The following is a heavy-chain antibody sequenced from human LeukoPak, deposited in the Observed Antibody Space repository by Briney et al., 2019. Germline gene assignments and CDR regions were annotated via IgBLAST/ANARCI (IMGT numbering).Heavy chain of an antibody. J-gene: IGHJ4*02. CDR3: ARGSRHYYDSSGYYRRHFDY. CDR2: ISYDGSNK. Sequence: GGSLRLTCAASGFTFSSYSMNWVRQAPGKGLEWVAVISYDGSNKYYADSVKGRFTISRDNSKNTLYLQMNSLRAEDTAVYYCARGSRHYYDSSGYYRRHFDYWGQGTLVTVSS. V-gene: IGHV3-30*03. CDR1: GFTFSSYS. D-gene: IGHD3-22*01.